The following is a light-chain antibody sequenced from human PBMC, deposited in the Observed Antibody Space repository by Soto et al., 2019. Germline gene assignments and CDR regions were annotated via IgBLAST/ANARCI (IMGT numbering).Light chain of an antibody. Sequence: DIVMTQSPDSLAVSLGERATIDCKSSQSVLYSSNNKSYLAWYQQKPGQSPKLLIYWASNRESGVPDRLSGSGSGTNFTLRISSRQDEVVALYSCHQYYSTPLTFGGGTKVEIK. J-gene: IGKJ4*01. CDR2: WAS. V-gene: IGKV4-1*01. CDR3: HQYYSTPLT. CDR1: QSVLYSSNNKSY.